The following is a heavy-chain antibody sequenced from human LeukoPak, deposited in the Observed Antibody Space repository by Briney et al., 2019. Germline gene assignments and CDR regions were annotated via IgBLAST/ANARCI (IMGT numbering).Heavy chain of an antibody. CDR2: TYYRSKWYN. CDR1: GDSVSSDIAA. V-gene: IGHV6-1*01. D-gene: IGHD3-9*01. Sequence: SQTLSLTCAVSGDSVSSDIAAWNWLRQSPSRGLEWPGRTYYRSKWYNDYEASLKSRITINADTSKNQYYLHLNFVTPEDTAVYYCACAPTGHTFDYWGQGILVTVSS. J-gene: IGHJ4*02. CDR3: ACAPTGHTFDY.